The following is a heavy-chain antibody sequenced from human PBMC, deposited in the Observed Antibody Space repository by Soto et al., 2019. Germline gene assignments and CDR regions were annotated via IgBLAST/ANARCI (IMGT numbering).Heavy chain of an antibody. CDR3: ARDLGFEGYCYHYDYLAV. CDR1: GFTFSSYW. CDR2: IKQDGSEK. Sequence: GGSLRLSCAASGFTFSSYWMSWVRQAPGKGLEWVANIKQDGSEKYYVDSVEGRFTISRDNAKNSLYLQMNSLRAEDTAVYYCARDLGFEGYCYHYDYLAVRGQRTTVTVSS. J-gene: IGHJ6*03. D-gene: IGHD2-8*02. V-gene: IGHV3-7*01.